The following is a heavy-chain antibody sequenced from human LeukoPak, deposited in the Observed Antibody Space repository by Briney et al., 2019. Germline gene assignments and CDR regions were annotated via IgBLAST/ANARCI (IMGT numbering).Heavy chain of an antibody. CDR2: IYYSGST. Sequence: SETLSLTCTVSGGSISSSSYYWGWIRQPPGKGLEWIGSIYYSGSTYYNPSLKSRVTISVDTSKNQFSLKLSSVTAADTAVYYCASGRDSTLGYCSGGSCDPFDYWGQGTLVTVSS. D-gene: IGHD2-15*01. CDR1: GGSISSSSYY. V-gene: IGHV4-39*07. CDR3: ASGRDSTLGYCSGGSCDPFDY. J-gene: IGHJ4*02.